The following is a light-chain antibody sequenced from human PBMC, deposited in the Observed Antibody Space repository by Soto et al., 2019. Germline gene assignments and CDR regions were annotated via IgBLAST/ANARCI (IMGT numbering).Light chain of an antibody. CDR3: QQYDNLPLT. V-gene: IGKV1-33*01. CDR1: QDISDY. CDR2: DAS. Sequence: DFQMTQSPSSLSASVGDRVTITCQASQDISDYLDWYQQKPGAAPKLLIYDASNLQAGVPSRFSGSGSGTEFTFTISSLQPEDVATYYCQQYDNLPLTLGGGTKVDSK. J-gene: IGKJ4*01.